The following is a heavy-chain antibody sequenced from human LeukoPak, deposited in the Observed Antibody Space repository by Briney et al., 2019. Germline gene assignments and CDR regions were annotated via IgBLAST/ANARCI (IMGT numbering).Heavy chain of an antibody. D-gene: IGHD3-22*01. CDR1: GFTFSSYW. Sequence: GGSLRLSCAASGFTFSSYWMHWVRQAPGKGLVWVSRINSDGSSTSYADSVKGRFTISRDNAKNTLNLQMNSLRAEDTAVYYCARESVVTMIVVVTRGYFDYWGQGTLVTVSS. J-gene: IGHJ4*02. CDR2: INSDGSST. V-gene: IGHV3-74*01. CDR3: ARESVVTMIVVVTRGYFDY.